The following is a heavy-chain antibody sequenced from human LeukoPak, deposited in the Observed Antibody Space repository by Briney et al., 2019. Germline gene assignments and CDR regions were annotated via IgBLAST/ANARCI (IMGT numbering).Heavy chain of an antibody. Sequence: GGSLRLSCAASGFTFSSYSMNWVRQAPGKGLEWVSSISSSSSYIYYADSVKGRFTISRDNAKNSLYLQMYSLRAEDTAVYYCARGYCSSTSCYDLDYWGQGTLVTVSS. CDR3: ARGYCSSTSCYDLDY. D-gene: IGHD2-2*01. V-gene: IGHV3-21*01. CDR2: ISSSSSYI. CDR1: GFTFSSYS. J-gene: IGHJ4*02.